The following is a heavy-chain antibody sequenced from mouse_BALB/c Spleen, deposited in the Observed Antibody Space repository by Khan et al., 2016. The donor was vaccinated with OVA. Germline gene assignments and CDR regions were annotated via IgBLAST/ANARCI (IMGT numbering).Heavy chain of an antibody. J-gene: IGHJ2*01. Sequence: EVQRVESGPGLVKPSQSLSLTCTVTGYSITSNYAWNWIRQFPGNKLEWMGYISYSDSTSYNPSLKSRISITRDTSQNQFFRQLNSVTTEDTATDYCARGNYYGYYFDYWGQGTTLTVSS. D-gene: IGHD1-1*01. CDR2: ISYSDST. CDR1: GYSITSNYA. CDR3: ARGNYYGYYFDY. V-gene: IGHV3-2*02.